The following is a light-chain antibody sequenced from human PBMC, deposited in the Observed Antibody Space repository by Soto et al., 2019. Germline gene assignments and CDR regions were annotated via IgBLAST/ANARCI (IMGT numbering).Light chain of an antibody. Sequence: DIQLTQSPSSLSASVGDIVTITCRASQSIRSYLNWYQQKPGKAPKLLIYDASILQTGVSSRFSGSGSGTDFTLTISKLQPEDFATYYCQQTSSTPTFGGGTKVEIK. CDR1: QSIRSY. CDR3: QQTSSTPT. J-gene: IGKJ4*01. CDR2: DAS. V-gene: IGKV1-39*01.